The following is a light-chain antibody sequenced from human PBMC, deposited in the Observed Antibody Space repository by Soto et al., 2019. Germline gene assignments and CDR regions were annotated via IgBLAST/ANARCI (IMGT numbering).Light chain of an antibody. CDR2: GAS. Sequence: EIVMTQSPATLSVSAGERVTLSCRASQSVSSNLAWYQQKPGQAPRLLIYGASTRATGIPARFSGSGSGTDFTLTISSLPSEAFAVYYCQQYTNWPPLTFGGGTKVEIK. V-gene: IGKV3D-15*01. CDR3: QQYTNWPPLT. CDR1: QSVSSN. J-gene: IGKJ4*01.